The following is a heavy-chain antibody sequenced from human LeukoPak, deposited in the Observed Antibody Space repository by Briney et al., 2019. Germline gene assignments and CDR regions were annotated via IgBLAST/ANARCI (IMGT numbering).Heavy chain of an antibody. D-gene: IGHD3-22*01. Sequence: SETLSLTCIVSGGSISSGDYYWSWIRQPPGKGLEWIGYIYYTGSTYYNPSLKSRVTISVDTSKNQFSLKLSSVTAADTAVYYCARAQSSYYDSSGLLIWSQGTLVTVSS. CDR2: IYYTGST. V-gene: IGHV4-30-4*08. CDR3: ARAQSSYYDSSGLLI. J-gene: IGHJ4*02. CDR1: GGSISSGDYY.